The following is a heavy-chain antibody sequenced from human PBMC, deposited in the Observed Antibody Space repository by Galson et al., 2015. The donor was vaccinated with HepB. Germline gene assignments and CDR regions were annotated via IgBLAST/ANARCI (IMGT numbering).Heavy chain of an antibody. CDR1: GGSLKSANL. D-gene: IGHD3-10*01. Sequence: SGAPSPPRPVSGGSLKSANLWTWVRPSPGKGLEWIGGKDHNGSANSHPPLQNRGTLFGEKSHNPLSPRLTSVTAADTAVYYCARGLWLGESSYGMDVWGQGTTVTVSS. CDR3: ARGLWLGESSYGMDV. CDR2: KDHNGSA. V-gene: IGHV4-4*02. J-gene: IGHJ6*02.